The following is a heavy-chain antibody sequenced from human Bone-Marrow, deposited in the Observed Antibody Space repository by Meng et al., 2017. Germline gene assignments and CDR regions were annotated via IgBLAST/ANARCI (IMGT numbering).Heavy chain of an antibody. J-gene: IGHJ6*02. CDR3: SRTTVTFLYYYYYGMDV. D-gene: IGHD4-17*01. V-gene: IGHV1-3*01. CDR1: GYTFTSYA. CDR2: INAGNGNT. Sequence: ASVKVSCKASGYTFTSYAMHWLRQAPGQRLEWMGWINAGNGNTKYSQKFQGRVTITRDTSASTAYMELSSLRSEDTAVYYCSRTTVTFLYYYYYGMDVWGQGTTVTVSS.